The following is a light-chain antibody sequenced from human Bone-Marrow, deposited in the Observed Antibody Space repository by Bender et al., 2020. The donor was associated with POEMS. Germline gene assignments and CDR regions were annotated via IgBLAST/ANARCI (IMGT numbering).Light chain of an antibody. V-gene: IGLV3-21*03. Sequence: SYELTQPPSVSLAPGKTAKITCGGNNIESKSVHWYQQKPGQAPVLVVYDDDDRPSGVPERFSGSKSGNTASLTISGLQAEDEADYYCCSYAGSRAVFGGGTKVSVL. J-gene: IGLJ2*01. CDR1: NIESKS. CDR3: CSYAGSRAV. CDR2: DDD.